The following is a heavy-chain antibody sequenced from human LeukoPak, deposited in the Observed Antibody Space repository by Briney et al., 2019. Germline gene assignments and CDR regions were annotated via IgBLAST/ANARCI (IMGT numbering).Heavy chain of an antibody. CDR2: IYPGDSDT. CDR1: GYTFTRYD. Sequence: KVSCKASGYTFTRYDMHWVRQAPGQGLEWMGIIYPGDSDTRYSPSFQGQVTISADKSISTAYLQWSSLKASDTAMYYCARLEYSSGWEDYWGQGTLVTVSS. CDR3: ARLEYSSGWEDY. V-gene: IGHV5-51*01. J-gene: IGHJ4*02. D-gene: IGHD6-19*01.